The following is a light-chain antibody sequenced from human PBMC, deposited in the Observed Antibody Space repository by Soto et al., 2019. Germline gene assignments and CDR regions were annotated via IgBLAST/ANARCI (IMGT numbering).Light chain of an antibody. J-gene: IGKJ1*01. CDR2: DAS. CDR3: QQYDNWLGT. CDR1: QSVSSN. V-gene: IGKV3D-15*01. Sequence: EIVMTQSPATLSVSPGERATLSCRASQSVSSNLAWYQQTPGQAPRLLIFDASTRATGIPSRFSGSGSWTEFTLTISSLQSEDFAVYYCQQYDNWLGTFGQGTKVEVK.